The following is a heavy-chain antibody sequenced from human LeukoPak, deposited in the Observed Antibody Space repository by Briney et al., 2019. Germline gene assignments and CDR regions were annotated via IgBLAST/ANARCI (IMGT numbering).Heavy chain of an antibody. J-gene: IGHJ6*02. CDR1: GGSFSGYY. V-gene: IGHV4-34*01. Sequence: SETLSLTCAVYGGSFSGYYWSWIRQPPGKGLEWIGEINHSGSTNYNPSLKSRVTISVDTSKNQFSLKLSSVTAADTAVYYCARGVNIVVVVAATLGYYYYYGMDVWGQGTTVTVSS. D-gene: IGHD2-15*01. CDR3: ARGVNIVVVVAATLGYYYYYGMDV. CDR2: INHSGST.